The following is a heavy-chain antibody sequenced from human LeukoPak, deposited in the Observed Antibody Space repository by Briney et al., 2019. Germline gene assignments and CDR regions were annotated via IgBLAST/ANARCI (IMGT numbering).Heavy chain of an antibody. Sequence: ASVKVSYKVSGYTLTELSMHWVRQAPGKGLEWMGGFDPEDGEAIYAQKFQGRVTMTEDTSTDTAYMELSSLRSEDTAVYYRATGYGGCSSTSCFLLFDYWGQGTLVTVSS. J-gene: IGHJ4*02. D-gene: IGHD2-2*01. CDR3: ATGYGGCSSTSCFLLFDY. CDR1: GYTLTELS. V-gene: IGHV1-24*01. CDR2: FDPEDGEA.